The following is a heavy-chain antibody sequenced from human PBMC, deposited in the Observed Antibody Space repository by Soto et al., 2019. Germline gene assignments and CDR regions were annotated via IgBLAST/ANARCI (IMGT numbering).Heavy chain of an antibody. CDR3: VRDHRWAFDI. Sequence: EVQLVESGGGLVQPGGSLRVSSIPPGFTFRDYAFNWVRQAPGKGLEWVSYISVGGGSIFYADSVKGRFTISRDDARNSVYLQMNTLRHEDTAVYHCVRDHRWAFDIWGQGTVVTVSS. J-gene: IGHJ3*02. D-gene: IGHD2-15*01. V-gene: IGHV3-48*02. CDR1: GFTFRDYA. CDR2: ISVGGGSI.